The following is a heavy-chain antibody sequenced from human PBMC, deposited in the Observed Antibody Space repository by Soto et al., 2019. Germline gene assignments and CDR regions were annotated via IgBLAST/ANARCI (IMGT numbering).Heavy chain of an antibody. V-gene: IGHV3-11*01. CDR3: ARGGAAITYNWFDP. D-gene: IGHD2-2*01. CDR2: ISSSGSTI. J-gene: IGHJ5*02. CDR1: GFTFSDYY. Sequence: PGGSLRLSCAASGFTFSDYYMSWIRQAPGKGLEWVSYISSSGSTIYYADSVKGRFTISRDSAKNSLYLQMNSLRAEDTAVYYCARGGAAITYNWFDPWGQGTLVTVSS.